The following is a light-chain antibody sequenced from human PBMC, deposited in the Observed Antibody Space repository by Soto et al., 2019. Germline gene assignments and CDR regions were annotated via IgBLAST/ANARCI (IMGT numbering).Light chain of an antibody. Sequence: EIVMTQSPATLSMSPGERVSISCRASQTVSNNLAWYQQKPGQAPRLLIYGASTRAIGVAARFSGSGSGTEFTLTITSLQAEDFAVYYCQQYHKWPPFTFGGGTVVEIK. J-gene: IGKJ4*01. CDR1: QTVSNN. CDR3: QQYHKWPPFT. CDR2: GAS. V-gene: IGKV3-15*01.